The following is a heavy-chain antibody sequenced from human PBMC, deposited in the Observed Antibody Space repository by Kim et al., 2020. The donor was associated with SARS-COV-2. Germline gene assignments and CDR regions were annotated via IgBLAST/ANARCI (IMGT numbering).Heavy chain of an antibody. CDR1: GYTFTSYG. CDR2: ISAYNGNT. CDR3: ARDLSWLVAGTSTNDY. J-gene: IGHJ4*02. Sequence: ASVKVSCKASGYTFTSYGISWVRQAPGQGLEWMGWISAYNGNTNYAQKLQGRVTMTTDTSTSTAYMELRSLRSDDTAVYYCARDLSWLVAGTSTNDYWGQGTLVTVSS. D-gene: IGHD6-19*01. V-gene: IGHV1-18*01.